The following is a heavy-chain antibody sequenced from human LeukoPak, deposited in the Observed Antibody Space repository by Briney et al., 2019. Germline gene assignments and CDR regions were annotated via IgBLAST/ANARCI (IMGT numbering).Heavy chain of an antibody. CDR2: IYYSGST. D-gene: IGHD5-24*01. V-gene: IGHV4-59*08. Sequence: PSETLSITCTASGGSISSYYWSWIRQPPGKGLEWIGYIYYSGSTNYTPSLKSRVTISVYTSKTQFSLKLSSVTAADTAVYYCARHAEMATITPGVYYYGMDVWGQGTTVTVSS. J-gene: IGHJ6*02. CDR3: ARHAEMATITPGVYYYGMDV. CDR1: GGSISSYY.